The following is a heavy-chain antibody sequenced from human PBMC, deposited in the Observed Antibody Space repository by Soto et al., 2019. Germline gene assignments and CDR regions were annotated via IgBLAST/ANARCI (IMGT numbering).Heavy chain of an antibody. Sequence: QVQLVQSGAEVKKPGSSGKVSCKASGGTFSSYTISWVRQAPGQGLEWMARIIPILGIANYAQKFQGRVTITADKSTSTAYMELSSLRSEDTAVYYCARFRGSYGMDVWGQGTTVTVSS. D-gene: IGHD3-10*01. CDR3: ARFRGSYGMDV. CDR2: IIPILGIA. J-gene: IGHJ6*02. CDR1: GGTFSSYT. V-gene: IGHV1-69*02.